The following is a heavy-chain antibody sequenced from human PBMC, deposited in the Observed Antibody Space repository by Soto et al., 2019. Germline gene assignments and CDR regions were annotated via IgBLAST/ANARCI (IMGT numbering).Heavy chain of an antibody. V-gene: IGHV3-23*01. Sequence: GGSLRLSCASSGFAFSSNAMSWVRQAPGNGLEWVSEISDSGTSTYYEDSVKGGFAISRDNSKNTLYLKMNSLRAEDTAVYYCAKDGVICSSTSCFYYFDYWGQGTLVPVSS. CDR3: AKDGVICSSTSCFYYFDY. CDR1: GFAFSSNA. D-gene: IGHD2-2*01. CDR2: ISDSGTST. J-gene: IGHJ4*02.